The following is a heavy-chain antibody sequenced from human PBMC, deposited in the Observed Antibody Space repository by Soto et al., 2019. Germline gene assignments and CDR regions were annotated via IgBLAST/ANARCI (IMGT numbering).Heavy chain of an antibody. CDR1: GFTFSNAW. J-gene: IGHJ6*02. D-gene: IGHD3-10*01. Sequence: GGSLRLSCAASGFTFSNAWMSWVRQAPGKGLEWVGRIKSKTDGGTTDYAAPVKGRFTISRDDSKNTLYLQMNSLKTEDTAVYYCTTDVLRSYYYGMDVWGQGTTVTVSS. CDR3: TTDVLRSYYYGMDV. CDR2: IKSKTDGGTT. V-gene: IGHV3-15*01.